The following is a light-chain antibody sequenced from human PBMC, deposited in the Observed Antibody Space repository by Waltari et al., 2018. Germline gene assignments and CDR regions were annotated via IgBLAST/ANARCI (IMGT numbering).Light chain of an antibody. CDR2: KAS. V-gene: IGKV1-5*03. J-gene: IGKJ1*01. CDR1: QSIINW. Sequence: DIQMARSPSTLSASVGDRVTITCRASQSIINWLAWYQQKPGEVPKRLIYKASSVGDGVPSRFNGSGSGTHVTLTITSLQPDDFSTYYCQQYDSYLTFGQGTKVDIK. CDR3: QQYDSYLT.